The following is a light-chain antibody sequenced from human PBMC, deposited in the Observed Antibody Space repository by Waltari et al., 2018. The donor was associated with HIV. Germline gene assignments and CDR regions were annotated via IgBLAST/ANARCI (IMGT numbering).Light chain of an antibody. V-gene: IGLV2-23*02. Sequence: QSALTQPASVSGSPGQSITVSCTGTSSDVGGYNFVSWYQQHPGKAPKLIIFDVFKRPAGVFERFSGSRSGNTASLTVSGLQAEDEADYYCCSYAGSRTWVFGGGTALTVL. J-gene: IGLJ3*02. CDR1: SSDVGGYNF. CDR2: DVF. CDR3: CSYAGSRTWV.